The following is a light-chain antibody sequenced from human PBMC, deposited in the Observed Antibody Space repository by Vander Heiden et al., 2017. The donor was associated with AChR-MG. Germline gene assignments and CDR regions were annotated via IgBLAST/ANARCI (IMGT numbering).Light chain of an antibody. V-gene: IGLV2-14*03. Sequence: QSALTQPASVSGSPGQSITISCTGTSDDVGGSNYVSWYQHHPDQAPKLVIYDVYSRPAGVSHRFSGSKFTNTASLTISGLQPEDEADYFCSSYTTTITPVVFGGGTKLTVL. CDR1: SDDVGGSNY. CDR3: SSYTTTITPVV. CDR2: DVY. J-gene: IGLJ2*01.